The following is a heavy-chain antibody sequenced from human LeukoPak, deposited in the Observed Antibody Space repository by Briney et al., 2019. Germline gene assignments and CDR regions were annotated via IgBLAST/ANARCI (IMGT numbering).Heavy chain of an antibody. Sequence: SETLSLTCTVSGGSISSSSYYWGWIRQPPGKGLEWIGEINHSGSTNYNPSLKSRVTISVDTSKNQFSLKLSSVTAADTAVYYCARGRRVAGRFDYWGQGTLVTVSS. V-gene: IGHV4-39*07. CDR3: ARGRRVAGRFDY. CDR1: GGSISSSSYY. CDR2: INHSGST. D-gene: IGHD6-19*01. J-gene: IGHJ4*02.